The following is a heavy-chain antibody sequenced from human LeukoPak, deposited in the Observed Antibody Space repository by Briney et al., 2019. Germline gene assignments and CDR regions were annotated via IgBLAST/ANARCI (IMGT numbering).Heavy chain of an antibody. D-gene: IGHD3-22*01. CDR2: ISGSGVST. Sequence: MXWXXXXXGKGLEWVSAISGSGVSTYYADSVKGRFTISRDNSKNTLYLQMNSLRAEDTAVYYCAKDLHDSSGYYYRWGQGTLVTVSS. CDR3: AKDLHDSSGYYYR. J-gene: IGHJ4*02. V-gene: IGHV3-23*01.